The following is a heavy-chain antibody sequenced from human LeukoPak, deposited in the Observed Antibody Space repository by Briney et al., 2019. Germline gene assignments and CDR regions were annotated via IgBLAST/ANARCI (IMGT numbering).Heavy chain of an antibody. V-gene: IGHV1-2*02. J-gene: IGHJ5*02. CDR2: INPNSGGT. CDR3: ASELPVGFDP. Sequence: ASVKVSCKASGGTFSSYAISWVRQAPGQGLEWMGWINPNSGGTNYAQKFQGRVTMTRDTSISTAYMELSRLRSDDTAVYYCASELPVGFDPWGQGTLVTVSS. CDR1: GGTFSSYA.